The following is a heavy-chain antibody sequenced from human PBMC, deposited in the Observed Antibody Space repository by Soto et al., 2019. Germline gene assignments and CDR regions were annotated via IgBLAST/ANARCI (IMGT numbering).Heavy chain of an antibody. CDR3: AKMDATPRPHLWLTRVLTSFD. Sequence: GGSLRLSCAASGFTFSSYAMSWVRQATGKGLEWVSAISGSGGSTYYADSVRGRFTISRDSSKTTLYLQMNSLSAAVTAGYYCAKMDATPRPHLWLTRVLTSFD. D-gene: IGHD6-19*01. J-gene: IGHJ4*01. V-gene: IGHV3-23*01. CDR2: ISGSGGST. CDR1: GFTFSSYA.